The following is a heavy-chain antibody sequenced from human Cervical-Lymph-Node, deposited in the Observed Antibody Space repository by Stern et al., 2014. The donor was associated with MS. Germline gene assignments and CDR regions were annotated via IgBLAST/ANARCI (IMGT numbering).Heavy chain of an antibody. Sequence: QLVQSGAEVKKPGASVKVSCKASGYTFTSYGISWVRQAPGQGLEWMGWISAYNGNTNYAQKLQGRVTMTTDTSTSTAYMELRSLRSDDTAVYYCARVRVSMIVVVMGYYFDYWGQGTLVTVSS. CDR3: ARVRVSMIVVVMGYYFDY. CDR2: ISAYNGNT. CDR1: GYTFTSYG. J-gene: IGHJ4*02. V-gene: IGHV1-18*01. D-gene: IGHD3-22*01.